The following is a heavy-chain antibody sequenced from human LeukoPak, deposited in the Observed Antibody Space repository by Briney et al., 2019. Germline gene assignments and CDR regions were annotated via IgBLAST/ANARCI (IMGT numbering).Heavy chain of an antibody. D-gene: IGHD4-17*01. J-gene: IGHJ5*02. CDR1: GYTFTSYY. CDR2: MNPTSGHT. CDR3: ARVPNRGDKFDP. V-gene: IGHV1-8*02. Sequence: ASVKVSCKASGYTFTSYYMHWVRQATGQGLEWMGWMNPTSGHTGYAQKFQGRVTMTRDTSIGTAYMELSSLRSEDSAVYYCARVPNRGDKFDPWGQGTLVTVSS.